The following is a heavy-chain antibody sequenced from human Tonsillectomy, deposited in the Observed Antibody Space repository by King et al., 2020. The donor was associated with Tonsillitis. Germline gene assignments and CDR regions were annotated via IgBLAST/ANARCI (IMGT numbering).Heavy chain of an antibody. CDR2: IYHSGST. V-gene: IGHV4-38-2*02. D-gene: IGHD5-24*01. Sequence: HVQLQESGPELVKPSETLSLTCTVSGYSISSGYYWGWIRQPPGKGLEWIGSIYHSGSTYYNPSLKSRVTISVDTSKNQFSLKLSSVTAADTAVYYCAIREMATITGREVDYWGQGTLVTVSS. J-gene: IGHJ4*02. CDR3: AIREMATITGREVDY. CDR1: GYSISSGYY.